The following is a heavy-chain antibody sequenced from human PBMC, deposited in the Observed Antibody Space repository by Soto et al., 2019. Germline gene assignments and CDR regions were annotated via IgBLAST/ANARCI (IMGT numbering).Heavy chain of an antibody. J-gene: IGHJ4*02. CDR1: GFTFDDYA. Sequence: EVQLVESGGGLVQPGRSLRLSCEASGFTFDDYAMQWVRQTPGKGLEWVSGISWNSGSIGYADSVKGRFTISRDNAKNSLYLQINSLRAEDTALYYCARDYGYDSSGYLFDYWGQGTLVTVSS. CDR2: ISWNSGSI. V-gene: IGHV3-9*01. D-gene: IGHD3-22*01. CDR3: ARDYGYDSSGYLFDY.